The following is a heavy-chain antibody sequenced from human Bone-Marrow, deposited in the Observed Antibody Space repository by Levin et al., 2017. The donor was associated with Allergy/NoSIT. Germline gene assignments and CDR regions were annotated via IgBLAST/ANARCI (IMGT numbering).Heavy chain of an antibody. CDR3: ARSSLNGAEWYIDL. D-gene: IGHD7-27*01. Sequence: SVKVSCSASGWTFTYRYLHWVRQAPGQPLEWLGWITPYNGNTKYAQKFRGRVTITRATSLNPIDLEVRSLSSDDTAIYYCARSSLNGAEWYIDLWGGGTLVTVSS. CDR1: GWTFTYRY. CDR2: ITPYNGNT. V-gene: IGHV1-45*02. J-gene: IGHJ2*01.